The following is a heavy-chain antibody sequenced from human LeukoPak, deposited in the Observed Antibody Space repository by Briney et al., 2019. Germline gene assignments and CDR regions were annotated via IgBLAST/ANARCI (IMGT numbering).Heavy chain of an antibody. CDR1: GFAFSIYT. Sequence: PGGSLRLSCAASGFAFSIYTMHWVRQAPGKGLEWAATISYDGRNKYYADSVKGRFTISRDNSKNTLYLQINSLRAEDTAVYFCARGGGDGYNFGYWGQGTLVTVSS. V-gene: IGHV3-30*04. D-gene: IGHD5-24*01. CDR3: ARGGGDGYNFGY. CDR2: ISYDGRNK. J-gene: IGHJ4*02.